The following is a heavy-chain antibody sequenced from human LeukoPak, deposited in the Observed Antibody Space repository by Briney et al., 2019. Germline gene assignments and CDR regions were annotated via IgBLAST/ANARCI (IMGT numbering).Heavy chain of an antibody. J-gene: IGHJ4*02. D-gene: IGHD1-1*01. CDR1: GYSISSDYY. V-gene: IGHV4-38-2*02. CDR3: ARGGLWIYYFDY. Sequence: SETLSLTCTVSGYSISSDYYWGWIRQPPGKGLEWIGNIDHSGSTYYNPSLKSLLTISIDTSKNHFSLKLNSVTAADTAVFYCARGGLWIYYFDYWGQGTLVTVSS. CDR2: IDHSGST.